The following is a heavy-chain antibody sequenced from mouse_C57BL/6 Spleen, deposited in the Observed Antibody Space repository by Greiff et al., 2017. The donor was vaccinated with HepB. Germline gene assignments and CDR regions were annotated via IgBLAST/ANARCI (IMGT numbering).Heavy chain of an antibody. CDR2: IYPGDGDT. CDR3: ARTPWLDYYGSPYWYFDV. D-gene: IGHD1-1*01. CDR1: GYAFSSSW. V-gene: IGHV1-82*01. J-gene: IGHJ1*03. Sequence: VQLQQSGPELVKPGASVKISCKASGYAFSSSWMNWVKQRPGKGLEWIGRIYPGDGDTNYNGKFKGKATLTADKSSSTAYMQLSSLTSEDSAVYFCARTPWLDYYGSPYWYFDVWGTGTTVTVSS.